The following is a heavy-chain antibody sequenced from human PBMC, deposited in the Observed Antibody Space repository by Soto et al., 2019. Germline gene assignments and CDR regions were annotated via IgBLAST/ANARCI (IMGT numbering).Heavy chain of an antibody. V-gene: IGHV3-30*03. CDR3: ARSPQPTRGIHWYFDL. J-gene: IGHJ2*01. CDR2: ISYDGINK. Sequence: QVQLVESGGGVVQPGRSLGLSCAASGFTFNTYSMHWVRQAPGKGLEWVAAISYDGINKYYVDSVKGRFTISRDNSKNTLYVQMNSLRAEDTALYYCARSPQPTRGIHWYFDLWGRGILVTVSS. CDR1: GFTFNTYS. D-gene: IGHD1-26*01.